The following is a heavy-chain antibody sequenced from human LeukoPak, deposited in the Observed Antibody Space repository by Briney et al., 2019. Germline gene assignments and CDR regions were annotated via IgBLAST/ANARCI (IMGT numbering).Heavy chain of an antibody. Sequence: SETLSLTCTVSGGSISSGDYYWSWIRQPPGKGLEWIGYIYYSGSTYYNPSLKSRVTISVDTPKNQFSLKLSSVTAADTAVYYCARVNIVVVPAANWFDPWGQGTLVTVSS. CDR3: ARVNIVVVPAANWFDP. CDR1: GGSISSGDYY. D-gene: IGHD2-2*01. V-gene: IGHV4-30-4*01. CDR2: IYYSGST. J-gene: IGHJ5*02.